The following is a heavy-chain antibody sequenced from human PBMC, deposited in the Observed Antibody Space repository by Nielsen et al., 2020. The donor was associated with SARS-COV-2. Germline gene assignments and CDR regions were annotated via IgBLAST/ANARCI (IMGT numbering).Heavy chain of an antibody. D-gene: IGHD6-13*01. CDR3: STLKWVAAGRAD. J-gene: IGHJ4*02. CDR1: GYTLTELS. V-gene: IGHV1-24*01. CDR2: FDPEDGEK. Sequence: ASVKVSCKVSGYTLTELSMHWVRQAPGKGLEWMGGFDPEDGEKIYAQKFQGRVTMTEDTSTDTAYMELGSLRSEDTAVYYCSTLKWVAAGRADWGQGTLVTVSS.